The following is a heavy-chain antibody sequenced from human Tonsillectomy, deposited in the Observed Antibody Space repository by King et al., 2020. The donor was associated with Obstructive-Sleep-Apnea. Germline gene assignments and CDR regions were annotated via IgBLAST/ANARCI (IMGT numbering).Heavy chain of an antibody. D-gene: IGHD3-16*01. J-gene: IGHJ4*02. CDR3: ARDCAEGGVDY. CDR2: ISYDGRNK. V-gene: IGHV3-30*04. Sequence: HVQLVESGGGVVQPGRSLRLSCAASGFTLSNYAMHWVRQAPGKGLEWMSLISYDGRNKYFADSVKGRFTISRDNSNNTLSLQMSSLRPEDTALYYCARDCAEGGVDYWGQGTLVTVSS. CDR1: GFTLSNYA.